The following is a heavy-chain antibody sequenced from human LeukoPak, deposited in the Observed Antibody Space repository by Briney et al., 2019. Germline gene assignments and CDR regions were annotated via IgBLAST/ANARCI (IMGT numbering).Heavy chain of an antibody. J-gene: IGHJ4*02. Sequence: GGSLRLSCAASGFTFSSYAMSWVRQAPGKGLEWVSAISGSGGSTYYADSVKGRFTISRDNSKNTLYLQMNSLRAEDTAVYYWAKEGNYYDSSEKDYWGQGPLVTVSS. CDR2: ISGSGGST. V-gene: IGHV3-23*01. CDR3: AKEGNYYDSSEKDY. CDR1: GFTFSSYA. D-gene: IGHD3-22*01.